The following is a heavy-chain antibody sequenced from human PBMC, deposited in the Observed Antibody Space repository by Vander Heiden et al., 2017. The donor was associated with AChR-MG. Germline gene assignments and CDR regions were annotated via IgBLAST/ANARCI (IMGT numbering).Heavy chain of an antibody. CDR3: ARSGGWGLRSLVDY. V-gene: IGHV3-30-3*01. D-gene: IGHD1-26*01. CDR2: ISYDGSNK. J-gene: IGHJ4*02. Sequence: QVQLVESGGGVVQPGRSLRPTCAAVGFTHSRYATHWVGQAPGKGLEWVAVISYDGSNKYYADSVKGRFTISRDNSKYKLYLQMNSLRAEDTAVYYCARSGGWGLRSLVDYWGQGTLVTVSS. CDR1: GFTHSRYA.